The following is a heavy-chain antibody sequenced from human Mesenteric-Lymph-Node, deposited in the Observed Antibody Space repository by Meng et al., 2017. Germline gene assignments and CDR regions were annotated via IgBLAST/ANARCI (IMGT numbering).Heavy chain of an antibody. J-gene: IGHJ4*02. CDR3: ARGKEWELPYSKD. D-gene: IGHD1-26*01. V-gene: IGHV1-18*01. Sequence: ASVKVSCKASGNTFTTYAFSWMRQAPGQGLEWMGWISAYNGNSKSSQRLQDRVTMTTHTPTSTAYMELRSLRSDDTAVYYCARGKEWELPYSKDWGQGTLVTVSS. CDR2: ISAYNGNS. CDR1: GNTFTTYA.